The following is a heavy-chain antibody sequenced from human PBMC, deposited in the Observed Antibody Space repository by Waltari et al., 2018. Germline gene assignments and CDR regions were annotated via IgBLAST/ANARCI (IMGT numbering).Heavy chain of an antibody. CDR3: AKDPSLARYGSGSYYNV. J-gene: IGHJ4*02. Sequence: QVQLVESGGGVVQPGRSLRLSCAASGFTFSSYGMHWVRQAPGKGLEWVAVRSYDGSKKDYADSVKGRFTISRDNSKNTLYLQMNSLRAEDTAVYYCAKDPSLARYGSGSYYNVWGQGTLVTVSS. CDR1: GFTFSSYG. V-gene: IGHV3-30*18. CDR2: RSYDGSKK. D-gene: IGHD3-10*01.